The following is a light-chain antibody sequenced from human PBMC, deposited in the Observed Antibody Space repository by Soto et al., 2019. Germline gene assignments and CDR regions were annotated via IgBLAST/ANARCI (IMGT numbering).Light chain of an antibody. J-gene: IGKJ1*01. CDR3: QQYGSSSWT. CDR2: GAS. Sequence: EIVLTQSPGTLSLSPGERATLSCKASQSVSSSYLAWYQQKPGQAPRLLIYGASSRATGIPDRFSGGGSGKDFTLTISRLEPEDFAVYYCQQYGSSSWTFGQGTKVDIK. CDR1: QSVSSSY. V-gene: IGKV3-20*01.